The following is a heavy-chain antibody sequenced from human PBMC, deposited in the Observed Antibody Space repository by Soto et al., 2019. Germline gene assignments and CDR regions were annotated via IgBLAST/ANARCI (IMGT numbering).Heavy chain of an antibody. Sequence: ESLQISCEASGYDFTFYWIGWVRQLPGKGLEWMWIIYPDDSDTRYSPSFQGQVTISADKSITTAFLQWSSLEAQDTGMYYCARHQGAQSALEIWRQGLMVIVS. CDR3: ARHQGAQSALEI. V-gene: IGHV5-51*01. J-gene: IGHJ3*02. D-gene: IGHD3-16*01. CDR1: GYDFTFYW. CDR2: IYPDDSDT.